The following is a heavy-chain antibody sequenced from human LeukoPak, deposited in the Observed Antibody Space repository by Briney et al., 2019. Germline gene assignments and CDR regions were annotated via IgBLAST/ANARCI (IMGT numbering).Heavy chain of an antibody. D-gene: IGHD5-18*01. CDR3: ARPGLGYSYGYPYH. CDR2: INPNSRST. J-gene: IGHJ5*02. Sequence: ASVKVSCKASGYTFITYYMHWVRQAPGQGLEWMGIINPNSRSTLYAQKFQGRVTMTSDTSTSTAYMELSSLRSEDTAVYYCARPGLGYSYGYPYHWGQGTLVTVSS. CDR1: GYTFITYY. V-gene: IGHV1-46*01.